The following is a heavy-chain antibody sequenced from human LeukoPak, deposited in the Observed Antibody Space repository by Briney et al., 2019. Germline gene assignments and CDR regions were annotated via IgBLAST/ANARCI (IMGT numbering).Heavy chain of an antibody. J-gene: IGHJ4*02. Sequence: SETLSLTCTVSGGSMSSWYWSWIRQPPGKGLEWIGYISYSGSTNYNSSLKSRVTISIDTSKNHFSLKLSSVTAVDTAVYYCARQLRYFDWLFDYWGQGTLVTVSS. CDR2: ISYSGST. CDR3: ARQLRYFDWLFDY. V-gene: IGHV4-59*01. CDR1: GGSMSSWY. D-gene: IGHD3-9*01.